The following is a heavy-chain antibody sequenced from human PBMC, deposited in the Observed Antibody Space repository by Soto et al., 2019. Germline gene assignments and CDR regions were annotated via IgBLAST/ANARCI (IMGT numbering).Heavy chain of an antibody. Sequence: EVQLLESGGGFIQPGGSLRLSCVASGFTFGTSGMSWVRQAPGKGLEWISGLSGDNNTDTKYADSVKGRFTISRDNSKSTLYLQMHSLRVEDTALYYGTKDSGYDSTDWGLGTLVTVSS. V-gene: IGHV3-23*01. D-gene: IGHD3-9*01. CDR3: TKDSGYDSTD. CDR2: LSGDNNTDT. CDR1: GFTFGTSG. J-gene: IGHJ4*02.